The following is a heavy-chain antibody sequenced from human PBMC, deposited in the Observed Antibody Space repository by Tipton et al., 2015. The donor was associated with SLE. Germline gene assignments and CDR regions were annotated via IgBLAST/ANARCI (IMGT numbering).Heavy chain of an antibody. CDR2: IYYSGST. J-gene: IGHJ4*02. V-gene: IGHV4-39*07. CDR1: GGSISSINYF. D-gene: IGHD3-3*02. Sequence: TLSLTCTVSGGSISSINYFWGWIRQPPGKGLEWFGTIYYSGSTHYNLSLKSRVTISVDTSRNQSSLRLISVTAADTAVYYCATFSQSRLFDYWGQGRLVTVSS. CDR3: ATFSQSRLFDY.